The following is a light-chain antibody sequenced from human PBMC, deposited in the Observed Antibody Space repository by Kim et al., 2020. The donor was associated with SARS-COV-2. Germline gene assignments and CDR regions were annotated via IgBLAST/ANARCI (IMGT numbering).Light chain of an antibody. CDR1: SSDVGAYNY. J-gene: IGLJ2*01. CDR2: DVS. V-gene: IGLV2-14*04. CDR3: SSYTSSATLV. Sequence: GQSITISCTGTSSDVGAYNYVSWYQQHPGKAPKLMISDVSKRPSGASNRFSGSKSGNTASLTISGLQAEDEADYYCSSYTSSATLVFGGGTKLTVL.